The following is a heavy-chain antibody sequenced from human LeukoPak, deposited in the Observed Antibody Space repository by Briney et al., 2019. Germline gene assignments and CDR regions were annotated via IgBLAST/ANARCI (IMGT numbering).Heavy chain of an antibody. CDR2: IYHSGNT. D-gene: IGHD3-22*01. J-gene: IGHJ6*02. V-gene: IGHV4-59*01. CDR3: ARDRNYYDSSGPPYYYSALDV. CDR1: GVSITNYY. Sequence: SETLSLTCIVSGVSITNYYWTWIRQPPGKGLEWIGYIYHSGNTYYNPSLKSRVTISIHNSKNQFSLKVNSVTAADTAVYYCARDRNYYDSSGPPYYYSALDVWGQGTTVTVSS.